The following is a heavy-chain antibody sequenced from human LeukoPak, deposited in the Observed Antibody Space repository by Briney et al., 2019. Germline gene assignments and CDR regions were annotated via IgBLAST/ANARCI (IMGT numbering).Heavy chain of an antibody. CDR3: ARGPHERSGYPDD. Sequence: GSSVKVSCKASGGTFSSYAITWVRQAPGQGLEWMGWISPYNGNTNHAQKFQGRVTMTTDTSTSTAYMELRSLRSDDTAVYYCARGPHERSGYPDDWGQGTLVTVSS. V-gene: IGHV1-18*01. CDR1: GGTFSSYA. J-gene: IGHJ4*02. CDR2: ISPYNGNT. D-gene: IGHD3-22*01.